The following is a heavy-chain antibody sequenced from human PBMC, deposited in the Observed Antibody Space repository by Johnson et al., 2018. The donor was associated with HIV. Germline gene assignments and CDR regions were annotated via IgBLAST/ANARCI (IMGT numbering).Heavy chain of an antibody. Sequence: VQLVESGGGVVQPGGSLRLSCAASGFAFSNYAMHWVRQAPGKGLEWVANIKQDGSEIYYVDSVKGRFTISRDNAEHSLYLQMNSLRVEDTAVYYCARGGRSFDIWGQGTMVTVSA. J-gene: IGHJ3*02. V-gene: IGHV3-7*01. CDR2: IKQDGSEI. CDR3: ARGGRSFDI. CDR1: GFAFSNYA.